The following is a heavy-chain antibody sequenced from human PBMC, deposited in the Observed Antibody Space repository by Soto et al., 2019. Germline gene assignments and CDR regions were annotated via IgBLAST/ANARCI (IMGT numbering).Heavy chain of an antibody. J-gene: IGHJ4*02. CDR3: ATDQNDRSANDY. CDR1: GYTFTGYY. CDR2: INPNSGGT. V-gene: IGHV1-2*02. D-gene: IGHD3-22*01. Sequence: ASVKVSCKASGYTFTGYYMHWVRQAPGQGLEWMGWINPNSGGTNYAQKFQGRVTMTRDTSISTAYMELSRLRSDDTAVYYCATDQNDRSANDYWGQGTLVTVSS.